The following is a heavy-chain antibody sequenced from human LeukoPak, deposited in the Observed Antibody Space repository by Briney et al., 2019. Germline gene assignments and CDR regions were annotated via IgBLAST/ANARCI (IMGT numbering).Heavy chain of an antibody. CDR3: AKIRPWIQLWLEMDY. D-gene: IGHD5-18*01. J-gene: IGHJ4*02. Sequence: PGRSLRLSCAASGFTFSSYGMHWVRQAPGKGLEWVAVKSYDGSNKYYADSVKGRFTISRDNSKNTLYLQMNSLRAEDTAVYYCAKIRPWIQLWLEMDYWGQGALVTVSS. CDR1: GFTFSSYG. CDR2: KSYDGSNK. V-gene: IGHV3-30*18.